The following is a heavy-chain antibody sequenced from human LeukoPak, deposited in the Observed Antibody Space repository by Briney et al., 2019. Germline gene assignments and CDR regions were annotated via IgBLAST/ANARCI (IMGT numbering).Heavy chain of an antibody. V-gene: IGHV3-48*01. Sequence: PGGSLRLSCAASGFTFSSCSMNWVRQAPGKGLEWVSHISSSSSTIYYADSVKGRFTISRDNAKNSLSLQMNSLRAEDTAVYYCAREVAGFDYWGQGTLVTVSS. CDR1: GFTFSSCS. J-gene: IGHJ4*02. D-gene: IGHD6-19*01. CDR3: AREVAGFDY. CDR2: ISSSSSTI.